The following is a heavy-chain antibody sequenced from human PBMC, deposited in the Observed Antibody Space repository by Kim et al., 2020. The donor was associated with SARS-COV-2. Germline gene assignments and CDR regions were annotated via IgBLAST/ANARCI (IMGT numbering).Heavy chain of an antibody. V-gene: IGHV7-4-1*02. J-gene: IGHJ5*02. D-gene: IGHD2-15*01. CDR2: INTDTGNP. Sequence: ASVKVSCKASGYTFNNYDMNWVRQAPGQGLEWMGWINTDTGNPTDAQCFTGRFVFSLDTAASTTYLQISSLKAADTAVYYCARVSGVYHWFDPWGQGTLVTASS. CDR3: ARVSGVYHWFDP. CDR1: GYTFNNYD.